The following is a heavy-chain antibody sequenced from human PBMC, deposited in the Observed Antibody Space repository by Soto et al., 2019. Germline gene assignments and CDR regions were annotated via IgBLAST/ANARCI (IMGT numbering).Heavy chain of an antibody. J-gene: IGHJ4*02. V-gene: IGHV1-18*04. CDR3: ARVRIVGAKEIEF. CDR1: GYTFNRHG. D-gene: IGHD1-26*01. Sequence: QVHLVQSGGEVKKPGASVKVSCKASGYTFNRHGITWVRQAPGQGLEWMGWISGYNGDINYEQKFQGRVTLSSDTLTSTVYLELKSLRFDDPAVYYCARVRIVGAKEIEFWGQGTLVTVSS. CDR2: ISGYNGDI.